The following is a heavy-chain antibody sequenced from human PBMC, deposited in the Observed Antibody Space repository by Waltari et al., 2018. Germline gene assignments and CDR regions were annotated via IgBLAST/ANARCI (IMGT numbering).Heavy chain of an antibody. Sequence: QVQLQESGPGLVKPSQTLSLTCTVSGGSISSGSYYWSWIRQPAGKGLEWIGYIYTSGSTNYNPSLKSRVTISVDTSKNQFSLKLSSVTAADTAVYYCARGDLAAAGTIRYWGQGTLVTVSS. CDR2: IYTSGST. D-gene: IGHD6-13*01. J-gene: IGHJ4*02. V-gene: IGHV4-61*09. CDR1: GGSISSGSYY. CDR3: ARGDLAAAGTIRY.